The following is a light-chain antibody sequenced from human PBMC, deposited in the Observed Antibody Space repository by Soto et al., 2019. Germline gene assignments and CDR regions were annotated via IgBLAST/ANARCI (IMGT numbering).Light chain of an antibody. V-gene: IGKV3D-20*02. CDR1: QSVSTK. Sequence: EIVMTQSPATLSVSPGERATLSCRASQSVSTKLAWYQQKPGQAPRLLIYGASSRATGIPDRFSGSVSGTDFTLTISRLEPEDFAVYYCQQRSNWPPITFGGGTKVDIK. CDR3: QQRSNWPPIT. J-gene: IGKJ4*01. CDR2: GAS.